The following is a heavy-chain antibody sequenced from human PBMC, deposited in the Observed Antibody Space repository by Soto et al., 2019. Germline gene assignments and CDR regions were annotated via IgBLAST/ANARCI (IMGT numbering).Heavy chain of an antibody. CDR1: GGSISGYY. J-gene: IGHJ4*02. CDR2: IYYSGST. CDR3: ARDSSGWHYFDY. Sequence: PSETLPLTCTVSGGSISGYYWSWIRQPPGKGLEWIGYIYYSGSTNYNPSLKSRVIISVDTSRNQFSLNLSSVTAADTAVYYCARDSSGWHYFDYWGQGTLVTVSS. V-gene: IGHV4-59*01. D-gene: IGHD6-19*01.